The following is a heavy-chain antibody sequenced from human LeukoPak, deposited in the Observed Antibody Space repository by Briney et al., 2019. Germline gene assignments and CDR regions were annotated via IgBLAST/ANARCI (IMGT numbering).Heavy chain of an antibody. V-gene: IGHV1-46*01. CDR3: ARDNSVGDNAWWFDP. J-gene: IGHJ5*02. CDR1: GYTFTSYY. CDR2: INPSGGTT. Sequence: ASVKVSCKASGYTFTSYYMHWVRQAPGQGLEWMGVINPSGGTTNYAQKFQGRVTMTRDTSTSTVYMELSSLRSEDTAVYYCARDNSVGDNAWWFDPWGQGTLVTVSS. D-gene: IGHD1-26*01.